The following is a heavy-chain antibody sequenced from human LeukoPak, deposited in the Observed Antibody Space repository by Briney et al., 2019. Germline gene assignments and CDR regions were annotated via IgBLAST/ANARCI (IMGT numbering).Heavy chain of an antibody. D-gene: IGHD5-12*01. CDR2: INTDGSST. CDR1: GFTFSNFW. Sequence: PGGSLRLSCAASGFTFSNFWMHWVRQAPGKGLVWVSRINTDGSSTSYADSVKDRFTISRDNAKNTLYLQINSLRAEDTAVYYCARSRLATYWYDPWGQGTLITVSS. J-gene: IGHJ5*02. V-gene: IGHV3-74*01. CDR3: ARSRLATYWYDP.